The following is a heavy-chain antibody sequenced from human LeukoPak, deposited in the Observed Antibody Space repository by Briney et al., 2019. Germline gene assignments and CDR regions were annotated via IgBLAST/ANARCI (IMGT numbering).Heavy chain of an antibody. CDR1: GYTFTCYY. CDR2: INPNSGGT. CDR3: ARGFSSWYLSPYYLEY. J-gene: IGHJ4*02. D-gene: IGHD6-13*01. Sequence: ASVKVSCTASGYTFTCYYMHWVRHVPGQALEWMGWINPNSGGTNYAQKFQGRVTMTRDTSITTAYMELSRLRYDDTAVYYCARGFSSWYLSPYYLEYCGQGTPVTVSS. V-gene: IGHV1-2*02.